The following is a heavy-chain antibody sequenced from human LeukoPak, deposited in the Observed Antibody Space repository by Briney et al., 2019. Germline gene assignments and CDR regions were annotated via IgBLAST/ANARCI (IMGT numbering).Heavy chain of an antibody. CDR2: IKADGGEK. Sequence: GGSLRLSCAASGFTFSNYWMSWVRQTPGKGLEWVAKIKADGGEKDHVASVKGRFTISRDNAKNSLYLQMNSLRAEDTAVYYCAELGITMIGGVWGKGTTVTISS. J-gene: IGHJ6*04. CDR1: GFTFSNYW. V-gene: IGHV3-7*01. CDR3: AELGITMIGGV. D-gene: IGHD3-10*02.